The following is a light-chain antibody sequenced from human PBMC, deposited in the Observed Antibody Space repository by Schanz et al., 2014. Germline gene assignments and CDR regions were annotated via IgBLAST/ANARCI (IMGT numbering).Light chain of an antibody. V-gene: IGLV2-14*01. CDR2: EVS. Sequence: QSALTQPASVSGSPGQSVTISCTGSSSDIGGYNSVSWYQQFPGKAPKLMIYEVSNRPSGVSNRFSGSKSGNTASLTISGLQAEDEADYYCSSYISRSTPVVFGGGTKLTVL. CDR3: SSYISRSTPVV. CDR1: SSDIGGYNS. J-gene: IGLJ2*01.